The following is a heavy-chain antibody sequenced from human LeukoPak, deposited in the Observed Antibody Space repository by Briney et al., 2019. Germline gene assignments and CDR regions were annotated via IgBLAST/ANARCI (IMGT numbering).Heavy chain of an antibody. CDR3: ATDRWSSGYSSNWFDP. J-gene: IGHJ5*02. D-gene: IGHD6-13*01. V-gene: IGHV1-24*01. CDR2: FDPEDGET. CDR1: GYTLTELS. Sequence: ASVKVSCKVSGYTLTELSMHWVRQAPGKGLEWMGGFDPEDGETIYAQKFQGRVTMTEDTSTDTAYMELSSLRSEDTAVYYCATDRWSSGYSSNWFDPWGQGTLVTVSS.